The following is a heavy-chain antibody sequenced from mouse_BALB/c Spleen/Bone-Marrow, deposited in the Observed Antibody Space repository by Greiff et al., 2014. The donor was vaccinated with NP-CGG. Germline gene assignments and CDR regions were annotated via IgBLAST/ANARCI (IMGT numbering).Heavy chain of an antibody. Sequence: VQLQQSGPGLVAPLQSLSITCTVSGFSLSRYSVHWVRQPLGKGLEWLGMIWGGGSTDYNSAPKSRLSISKDNSKSQDFLKMNSLQTDDTAMYYCARLYGNYGGYFDYWGQGTTLTVSS. V-gene: IGHV2-6-4*01. CDR1: GFSLSRYS. CDR2: IWGGGST. J-gene: IGHJ2*01. D-gene: IGHD2-10*02. CDR3: ARLYGNYGGYFDY.